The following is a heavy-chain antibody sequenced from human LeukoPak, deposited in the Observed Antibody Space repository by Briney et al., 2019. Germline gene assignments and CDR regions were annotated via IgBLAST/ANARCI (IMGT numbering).Heavy chain of an antibody. J-gene: IGHJ4*02. CDR1: GFTFSSYA. CDR2: ISYDGSNK. Sequence: GRSLRLSCAASGFTFSSYAMHWVRQAPGKGLEWVAVISYDGSNKYYADSVKGRFTISRDNSKNTLYLQMNSLRAEDTAVYYCARNYGDSNKYYFDYWCQGTLVTVSS. CDR3: ARNYGDSNKYYFDY. V-gene: IGHV3-30-3*01. D-gene: IGHD4-17*01.